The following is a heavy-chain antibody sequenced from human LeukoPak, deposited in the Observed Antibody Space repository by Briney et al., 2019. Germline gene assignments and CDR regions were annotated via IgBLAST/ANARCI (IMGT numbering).Heavy chain of an antibody. CDR2: IYYSGST. CDR3: ATYYDSSGYRY. J-gene: IGHJ4*02. CDR1: GGSISSYY. Sequence: SETLSLTCTVSGGSISSYYWSWIRQPPGKGLEWIGYIYYSGSTNYNPSLKSRVTMSVDTSKNHFSLRLSSVTAADTAVYYCATYYDSSGYRYWGQGTLVTVSS. V-gene: IGHV4-59*01. D-gene: IGHD3-22*01.